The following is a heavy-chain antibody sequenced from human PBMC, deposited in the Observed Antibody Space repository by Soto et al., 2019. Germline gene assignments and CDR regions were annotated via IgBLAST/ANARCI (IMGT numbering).Heavy chain of an antibody. J-gene: IGHJ5*02. CDR1: GFTFSTYW. V-gene: IGHV3-74*01. CDR3: AGGVATLLA. D-gene: IGHD5-12*01. Sequence: EVQLVESGGGLVQPGGSLRLSCAASGFTFSTYWMHWVRQVPGKGLVWVSRTNSDGSTTSYADSVKGRFTISRDNAKNTLFLQMNSLRAEDTAVYYCAGGVATLLAWGQGTLVTVSS. CDR2: TNSDGSTT.